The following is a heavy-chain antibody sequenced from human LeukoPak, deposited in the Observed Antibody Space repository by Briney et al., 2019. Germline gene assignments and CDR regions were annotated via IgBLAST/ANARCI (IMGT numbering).Heavy chain of an antibody. J-gene: IGHJ6*02. CDR1: GFTVSSNY. CDR3: ARDRGSSWPYGMDV. V-gene: IGHV3-53*01. Sequence: PGGSLRLSCADSGFTVSSNYMSWVRQAPGKGLEWVSVIYSGGSTYYADSVKGRFTISRDNSKNTLYLQMNSLRAEDTAVYYCARDRGSSWPYGMDVWGQGTTVTVSS. CDR2: IYSGGST. D-gene: IGHD6-13*01.